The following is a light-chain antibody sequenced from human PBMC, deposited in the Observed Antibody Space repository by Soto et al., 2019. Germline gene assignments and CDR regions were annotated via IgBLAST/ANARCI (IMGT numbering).Light chain of an antibody. CDR2: DAS. J-gene: IGKJ5*01. CDR1: QSVSSSY. V-gene: IGKV3D-20*02. CDR3: QQRSNWPPIT. Sequence: IVLTQSPATLCLSPGERATLSCGASQSVSSSYLAWYQLKPGLAPRLLIYDASSRATGIPDRFSGSGSGTDFTLTISSLEPEDFAVYYCQQRSNWPPITFGQGTRLEIK.